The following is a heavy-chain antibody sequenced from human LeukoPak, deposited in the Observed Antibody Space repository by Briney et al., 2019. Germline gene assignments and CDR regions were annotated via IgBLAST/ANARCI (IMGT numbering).Heavy chain of an antibody. J-gene: IGHJ4*02. D-gene: IGHD6-19*01. Sequence: GGSLRLSCAASGFTFSSYWMHWVRQAPGKGLVWVSRINSDGSSTSYADSVRGRFTISRDNAKNTLYLQMNSLRAEDTAVYYCARGFWRSSGWYYYWGQGTLVTVSS. CDR1: GFTFSSYW. V-gene: IGHV3-74*01. CDR2: INSDGSST. CDR3: ARGFWRSSGWYYY.